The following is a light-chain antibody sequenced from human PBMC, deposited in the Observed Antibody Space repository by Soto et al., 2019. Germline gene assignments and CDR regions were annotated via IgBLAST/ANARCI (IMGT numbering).Light chain of an antibody. Sequence: QSVLTQPPSVSGSPGQSVAISCTGTSSDVGSYNRVSWYQQPPGTAPKVMIYEVSNRPSGVPDRFSGSKSGNTASLTISGLQAEDEADYYCSSYTSSSTYAFGPGTKVTVL. CDR2: EVS. V-gene: IGLV2-18*02. CDR3: SSYTSSSTYA. J-gene: IGLJ1*01. CDR1: SSDVGSYNR.